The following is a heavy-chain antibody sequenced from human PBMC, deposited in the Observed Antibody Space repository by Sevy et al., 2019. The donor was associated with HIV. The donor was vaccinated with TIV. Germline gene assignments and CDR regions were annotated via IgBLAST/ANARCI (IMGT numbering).Heavy chain of an antibody. Sequence: SETLSLTCAVYGGSFSGYYWSWIRQPPGKGLEWIGEINHSGSTNYNPSLKSRVTISVDTSKNQFSLKLGSVTAADTAVYYCARYRVRGAIFDYWGQGTLVTVSS. CDR1: GGSFSGYY. CDR2: INHSGST. V-gene: IGHV4-34*01. J-gene: IGHJ4*02. CDR3: ARYRVRGAIFDY. D-gene: IGHD3-10*01.